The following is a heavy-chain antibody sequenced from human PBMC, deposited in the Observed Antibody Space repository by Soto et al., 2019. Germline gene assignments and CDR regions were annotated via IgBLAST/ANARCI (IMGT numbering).Heavy chain of an antibody. J-gene: IGHJ4*02. V-gene: IGHV1-69*13. CDR3: AREGSGYNF. CDR1: GGSFSNFG. D-gene: IGHD5-12*01. Sequence: SVKVSCKASGGSFSNFGISWVRQATGQGLEWMGGIVPVFGRPNYAQRFRGSLTITADESTSTGYMALISLRSDDTAAYYCAREGSGYNFWAQGTQVTVSS. CDR2: IVPVFGRP.